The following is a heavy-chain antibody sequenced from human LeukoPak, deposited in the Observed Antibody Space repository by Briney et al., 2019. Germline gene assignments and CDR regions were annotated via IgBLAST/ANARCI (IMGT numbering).Heavy chain of an antibody. Sequence: SETLSLTCTVSGGSISSGGYYWTWIRQHPGKGLEWIGYIHYNGNTYYNPSLKSRVIISVDTSKDQFSLKLSSVTPADTAVFYCARGAMGGANWFGPWGQGTLVTVSS. CDR2: IHYNGNT. J-gene: IGHJ5*02. CDR3: ARGAMGGANWFGP. CDR1: GGSISSGGYY. V-gene: IGHV4-31*03. D-gene: IGHD5-18*01.